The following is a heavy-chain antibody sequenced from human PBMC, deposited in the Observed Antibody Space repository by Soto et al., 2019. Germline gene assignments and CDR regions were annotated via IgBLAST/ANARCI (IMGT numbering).Heavy chain of an antibody. Sequence: GGSLRLSCKGSGYSFTSYWIGWVRQMPGKGLEWMGIIYPGDSDTSNSPSFQGQVTISADKSISTAYLQWSSLKASDTAMNYCARHRVVVVPAAIYDYYYYMDVWGKGTTVTVSS. CDR1: GYSFTSYW. D-gene: IGHD2-2*02. CDR3: ARHRVVVVPAAIYDYYYYMDV. V-gene: IGHV5-51*01. CDR2: IYPGDSDT. J-gene: IGHJ6*03.